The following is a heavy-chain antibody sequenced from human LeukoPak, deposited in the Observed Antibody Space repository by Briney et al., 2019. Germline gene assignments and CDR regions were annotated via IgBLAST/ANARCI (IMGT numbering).Heavy chain of an antibody. CDR2: TYHSGST. D-gene: IGHD6-19*01. V-gene: IGHV4-38-2*01. J-gene: IGHJ4*02. Sequence: SETLSLTCAVSGYSISSGFYWGWIRQPPGKGLEWIGSTYHSGSTYYNPSLKSRVTVPVDTYKNQFSLELSSVTAADTAVYYCTRHGTIVVAGFFWGQGNRVTVSA. CDR1: GYSISSGFY. CDR3: TRHGTIVVAGFF.